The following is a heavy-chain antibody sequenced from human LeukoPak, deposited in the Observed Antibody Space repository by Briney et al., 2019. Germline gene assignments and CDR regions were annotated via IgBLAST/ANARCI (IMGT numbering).Heavy chain of an antibody. Sequence: GGSLRLSCAASGFTFSGYWMHWVRQAPGKGLVRVSRINSDGSSTNYADSVKGRFTISRDNAKSTLYLQMDSLRAEDTAVYYCALDGYNSYFFVYWGQGTLVTVSS. V-gene: IGHV3-74*01. CDR3: ALDGYNSYFFVY. D-gene: IGHD5-24*01. J-gene: IGHJ4*02. CDR2: INSDGSST. CDR1: GFTFSGYW.